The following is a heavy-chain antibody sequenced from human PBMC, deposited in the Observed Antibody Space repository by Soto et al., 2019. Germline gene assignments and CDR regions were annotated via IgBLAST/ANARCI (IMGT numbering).Heavy chain of an antibody. J-gene: IGHJ4*02. CDR2: MTPRNGNT. CDR1: GYTFTSLD. Sequence: QVQLVQSGAEVKKPGASVRVSCKASGYTFTSLDINWVRQATGQGLEWMGWMTPRNGNTGYAEKFQGRVTITADESTSTAYMELSSLRSEDTAVYYCARVATTYYYDSSGYYPFDYWGQGTLVTVSS. D-gene: IGHD3-22*01. V-gene: IGHV1-8*01. CDR3: ARVATTYYYDSSGYYPFDY.